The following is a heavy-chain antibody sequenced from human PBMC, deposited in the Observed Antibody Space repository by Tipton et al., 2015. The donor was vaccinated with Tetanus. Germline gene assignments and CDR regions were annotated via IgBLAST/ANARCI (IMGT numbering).Heavy chain of an antibody. CDR3: AREQRSTWNTN. CDR2: ISLSSSTI. V-gene: IGHV3-48*01. Sequence: SLRLSCEASGFSFSSYSMNWVRQAPGKGLEWLSYISLSSSTIYYADSVKGRFTISRDNAKNSLYLQMSSLRAEDTAVYYCAREQRSTWNTNWGQGTLVTVSS. D-gene: IGHD6-13*01. CDR1: GFSFSSYS. J-gene: IGHJ4*02.